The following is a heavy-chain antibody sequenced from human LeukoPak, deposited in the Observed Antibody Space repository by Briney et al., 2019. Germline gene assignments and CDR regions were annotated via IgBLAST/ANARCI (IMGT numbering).Heavy chain of an antibody. Sequence: PSETLSLTCTVSGGSIRSYYWSWIRQPPGKGLEWIGYIYFSGSTSYNPSLKSQVTISVDRSKNQFSLKLSSVAAADRAVYYCARSYDTNFDYWGQGTLVTVSS. D-gene: IGHD3-3*01. V-gene: IGHV4-59*01. J-gene: IGHJ4*02. CDR2: IYFSGST. CDR1: GGSIRSYY. CDR3: ARSYDTNFDY.